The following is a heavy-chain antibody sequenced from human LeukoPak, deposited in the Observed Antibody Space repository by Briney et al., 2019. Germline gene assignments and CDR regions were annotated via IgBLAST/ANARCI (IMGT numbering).Heavy chain of an antibody. Sequence: GGSLRLSCAASGFIVSHNFMTWVRQAPGKGLEWISVIYIDGTTYYADSVKGRFTISRDQANNTLYLQMNTLRDEDTAVYYCARGPRYSFYWGQGTLVSVSS. CDR2: IYIDGTT. D-gene: IGHD6-13*01. V-gene: IGHV3-53*01. J-gene: IGHJ4*02. CDR3: ARGPRYSFY. CDR1: GFIVSHNF.